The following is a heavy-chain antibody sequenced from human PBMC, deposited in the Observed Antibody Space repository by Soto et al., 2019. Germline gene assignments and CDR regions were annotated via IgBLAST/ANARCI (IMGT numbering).Heavy chain of an antibody. CDR1: GYTFTSYY. D-gene: IGHD2-21*01. V-gene: IGHV1-46*01. CDR3: ARDLKWKYCGGDCYTYGMDV. J-gene: IGHJ6*02. Sequence: ASVKVSCKASGYTFTSYYMHWVRQAPGQGLEWMGIINPSGGSTSYAQKFQGRVTMTRDTSTSTVYMELSSLRSEDTAVYYCARDLKWKYCGGDCYTYGMDVWGLGTTVTVSS. CDR2: INPSGGST.